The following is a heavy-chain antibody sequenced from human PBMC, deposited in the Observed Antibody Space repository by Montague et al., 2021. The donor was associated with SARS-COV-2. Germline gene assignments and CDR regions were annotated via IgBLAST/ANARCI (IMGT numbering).Heavy chain of an antibody. CDR2: IFGSGSST. V-gene: IGHV3-23*03. Sequence: SLRLSCAASGFTFSNYAMNWVRQAPGKGLEWVSVIFGSGSSTYYSGSVRGRFTVSRDNSKNTLYLQRNNLRAEDTAVYYCAKDGATVRGLINWYFDLWGRGTLVTVSS. CDR1: GFTFSNYA. CDR3: AKDGATVRGLINWYFDL. J-gene: IGHJ2*01. D-gene: IGHD3-10*01.